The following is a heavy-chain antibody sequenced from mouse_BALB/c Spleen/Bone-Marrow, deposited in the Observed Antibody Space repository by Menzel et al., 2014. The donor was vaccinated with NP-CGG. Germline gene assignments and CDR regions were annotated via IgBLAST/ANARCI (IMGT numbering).Heavy chain of an antibody. CDR3: ARGEIYYYGSTHYFDY. V-gene: IGHV5-6-5*01. Sequence: VVESGGGLVKPGGSLKLSCAASGFTFSSYAMSWVRQTPEKRLEWGASITRGGNTYYPDSVKGRFTISRDNARDILSLQLSSLRSEDPAMYSCARGEIYYYGSTHYFDYWGQGTTLTVSS. CDR2: ITRGGNT. J-gene: IGHJ2*01. D-gene: IGHD1-1*01. CDR1: GFTFSSYA.